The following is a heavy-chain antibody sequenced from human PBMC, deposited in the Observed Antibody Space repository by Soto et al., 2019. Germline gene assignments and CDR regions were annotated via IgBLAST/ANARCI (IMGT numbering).Heavy chain of an antibody. CDR3: ASMAGTYPY. V-gene: IGHV3-74*03. J-gene: IGHJ4*02. CDR1: GFAFIRFP. Sequence: PGGSLRLSCAASGFAFIRFPMHWVRQAPGKGLVWVSRIDRDGSDTTYADSVKGRFTISRDNAKNIVYLQMSSLRAEDTALYYCASMAGTYPYWGQGTLVTVSS. D-gene: IGHD1-26*01. CDR2: IDRDGSDT.